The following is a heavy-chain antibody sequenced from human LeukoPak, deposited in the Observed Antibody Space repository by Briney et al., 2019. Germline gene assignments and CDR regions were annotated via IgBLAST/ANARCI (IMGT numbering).Heavy chain of an antibody. CDR3: ARVRYGSGHIDY. J-gene: IGHJ4*02. V-gene: IGHV3-53*01. D-gene: IGHD3-10*01. Sequence: GGSLRLSWAASGFTVSSNYMSWVRQAPGKGLEWVSVIYSGGSTYYADSVKGRFTISRDNSKNTLYLQMNSLRAEDTAVYYCARVRYGSGHIDYWGQGTLVTVSS. CDR1: GFTVSSNY. CDR2: IYSGGST.